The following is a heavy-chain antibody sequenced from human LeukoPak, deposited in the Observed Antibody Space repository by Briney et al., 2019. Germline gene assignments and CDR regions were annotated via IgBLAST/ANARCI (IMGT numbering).Heavy chain of an antibody. D-gene: IGHD5/OR15-5a*01. Sequence: GGSLRLSCAASGFTFSSYAMSWVRQAPGKGLEWVSAISGSGGGTYYADSVKGRFTISRDNSKNTLYLQMNSLRAEDTAVYYCAKSGLPSASPIYYYYYGMDVWGQGTTVTVSS. CDR2: ISGSGGGT. CDR3: AKSGLPSASPIYYYYYGMDV. J-gene: IGHJ6*02. CDR1: GFTFSSYA. V-gene: IGHV3-23*01.